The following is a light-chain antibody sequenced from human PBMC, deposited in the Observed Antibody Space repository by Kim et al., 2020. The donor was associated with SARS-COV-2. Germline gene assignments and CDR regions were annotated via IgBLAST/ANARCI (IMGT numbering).Light chain of an antibody. CDR1: AGAVTSGYY. CDR3: LLYYRAVWV. V-gene: IGLV7-43*01. Sequence: PGGTVTLTCASSAGAVTSGYYSLWFQQKPGQVPRALIHNTNKKHPWPPARFSGYLLGCKAALTLSAVQPEDEAAYYCLLYYRAVWVFGGGTQLTVL. CDR2: NTN. J-gene: IGLJ3*02.